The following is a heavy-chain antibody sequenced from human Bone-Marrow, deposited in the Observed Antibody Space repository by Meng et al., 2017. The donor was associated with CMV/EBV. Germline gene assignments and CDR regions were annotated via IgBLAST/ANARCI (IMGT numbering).Heavy chain of an antibody. J-gene: IGHJ3*01. CDR3: ARDGQWDTNTNYRAFDV. V-gene: IGHV3-30-3*01. CDR2: ISYDGNNK. CDR1: GFTFRSYA. D-gene: IGHD1-26*01. Sequence: GESLKISCAASGFTFRSYAMHWVRQAPGKGLEWVAVISYDGNNKYFADSVKGRFTISRDNSKNTLYLQMNSPRPEDTAVYYCARDGQWDTNTNYRAFDVWGQGTRVTVSS.